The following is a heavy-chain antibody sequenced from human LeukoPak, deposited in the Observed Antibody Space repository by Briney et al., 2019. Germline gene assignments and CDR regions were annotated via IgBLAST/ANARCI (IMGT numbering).Heavy chain of an antibody. CDR3: AKPGMRAVVPAMSTFDY. CDR1: GFPFSSYW. D-gene: IGHD2-15*01. V-gene: IGHV3-7*03. CDR2: IKQDGSKK. Sequence: GGSLRLSCVASGFPFSSYWMTWVRQAPGKGLEWVANIKQDGSKKSYVDSVKGRFTISRDNSKNTLYLQTNSLRAEDTAVYFCAKPGMRAVVPAMSTFDYWGQGTLVTVSS. J-gene: IGHJ4*02.